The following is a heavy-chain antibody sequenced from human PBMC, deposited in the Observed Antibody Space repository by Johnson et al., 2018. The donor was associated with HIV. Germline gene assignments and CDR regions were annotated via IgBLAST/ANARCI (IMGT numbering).Heavy chain of an antibody. V-gene: IGHV3-30*02. CDR2: TRYDGSHR. D-gene: IGHD1-26*01. Sequence: QMQLVESGGGVVQPGGSLRLSCVASGFNFTNYGMHWVRQAPGKGLEWVAFTRYDGSHRNYADSVKGRFSISRDNSKNTLYLQMNSLRKDDTALYYCAKLVGATHPLDIWGQGTMVTVSS. J-gene: IGHJ3*02. CDR1: GFNFTNYG. CDR3: AKLVGATHPLDI.